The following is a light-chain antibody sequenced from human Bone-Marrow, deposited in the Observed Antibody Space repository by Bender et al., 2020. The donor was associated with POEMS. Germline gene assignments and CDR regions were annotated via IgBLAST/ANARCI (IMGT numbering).Light chain of an antibody. CDR2: ETN. V-gene: IGLV2-14*02. J-gene: IGLJ3*02. Sequence: QSPLTQPASVSGSPGQAITISCTGTSSDIGAYGFVSWYQQYPGKAPKLMIYETNKRPSGVSNRFSGSKSGTSASLAISALQSEDEGDYYCATWHDSLNGWVFGGGTKLAVL. CDR1: SSDIGAYGF. CDR3: ATWHDSLNGWV.